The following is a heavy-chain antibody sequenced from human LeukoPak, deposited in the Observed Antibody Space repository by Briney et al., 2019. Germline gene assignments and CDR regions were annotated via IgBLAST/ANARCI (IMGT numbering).Heavy chain of an antibody. CDR3: ARDYYYYDSSGYSA. J-gene: IGHJ4*02. V-gene: IGHV4-61*02. D-gene: IGHD3-22*01. Sequence: PSETLSLTCTVSGGSISSGSYYWSWIRQPAGKGLEWIGRIYTSGSTNYDPSLKSRVTISVDTSKNQFSLKLSSVTAADTAVYYCARDYYYYDSSGYSAWGQGTLVTVSS. CDR1: GGSISSGSYY. CDR2: IYTSGST.